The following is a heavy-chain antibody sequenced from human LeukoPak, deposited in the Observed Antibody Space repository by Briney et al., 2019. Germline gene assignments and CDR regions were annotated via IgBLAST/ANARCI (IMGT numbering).Heavy chain of an antibody. V-gene: IGHV3-23*01. CDR3: AREPNSARDFDY. CDR2: ISGGGDST. J-gene: IGHJ4*02. CDR1: GFTFSSYS. Sequence: GGSLRLSCAASGFTFSSYSMNWVRQAPGKGLEWVSAISGGGDSTYYADSVRGRFTISRDNSKNTLYLQMNSLRAEDSAVYYCAREPNSARDFDYWGQGTLVTVSS. D-gene: IGHD1-14*01.